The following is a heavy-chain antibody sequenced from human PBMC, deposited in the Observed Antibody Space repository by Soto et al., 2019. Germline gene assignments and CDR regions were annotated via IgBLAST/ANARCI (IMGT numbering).Heavy chain of an antibody. CDR3: DPMGTLVTELYYFNY. CDR2: ISYSGNT. D-gene: IGHD3-9*01. CDR1: GGSISSGNYY. J-gene: IGHJ4*02. Sequence: QVQLQESGPGLVKPSQTLSLTCTVSGGSISSGNYYWSWIRQPPGKGLEWIGFISYSGNTHYSASLSSRVPLSVDPSKNQSSRDLSSVTAAGTAVYYYDPMGTLVTELYYFNYWRQGTLVPVYS. V-gene: IGHV4-30-4*01.